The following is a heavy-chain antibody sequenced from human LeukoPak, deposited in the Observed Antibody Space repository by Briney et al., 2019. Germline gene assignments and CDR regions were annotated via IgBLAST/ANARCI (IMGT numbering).Heavy chain of an antibody. D-gene: IGHD2-2*01. CDR2: IYYSGST. CDR1: GGSISSGDYY. V-gene: IGHV4-30-4*08. J-gene: IGHJ6*03. CDR3: ATGGRGPAALGRYYYYYMDV. Sequence: SETLSLTCTVSGGSISSGDYYWSWIRQPPGKGLEWIGYIYYSGSTYYNPSLKSRVTISVDTSKNQFSLKLSSVTAADTAVYYCATGGRGPAALGRYYYYYMDVWGKGTTVTVSS.